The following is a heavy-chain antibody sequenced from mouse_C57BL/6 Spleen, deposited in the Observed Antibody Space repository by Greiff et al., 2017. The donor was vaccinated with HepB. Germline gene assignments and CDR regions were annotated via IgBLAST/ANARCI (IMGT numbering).Heavy chain of an antibody. Sequence: EVKLVESGGGLVKPGGSLKLSCAASGFTFSDYGMHWVRQAPEKGLEWVAYISSGSSTIYYADTVKGRFTISRDNAKNTLFLQMTSLRSEDTAMYYCAIYYDYDGDGYAMDYWGQGTSVTVSS. J-gene: IGHJ4*01. CDR1: GFTFSDYG. CDR3: AIYYDYDGDGYAMDY. D-gene: IGHD2-4*01. CDR2: ISSGSSTI. V-gene: IGHV5-17*01.